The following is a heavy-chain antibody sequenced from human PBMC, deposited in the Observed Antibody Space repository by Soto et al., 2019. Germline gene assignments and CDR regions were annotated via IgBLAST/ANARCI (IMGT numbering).Heavy chain of an antibody. D-gene: IGHD2-21*01. J-gene: IGHJ4*02. V-gene: IGHV3-21*01. Sequence: PGGSLRLSCAASGFTFSSYNMNWVRQAPGKGLEWVSSISSSRSYIYYADSVKGRFTVSRDNAKNTLYLQINSLRAEDTAVYYCARDRGERGQGTLVTVSS. CDR3: ARDRGE. CDR2: ISSSRSYI. CDR1: GFTFSSYN.